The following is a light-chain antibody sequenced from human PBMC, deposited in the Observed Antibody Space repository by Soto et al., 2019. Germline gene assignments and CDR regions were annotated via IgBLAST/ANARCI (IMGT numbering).Light chain of an antibody. CDR2: GAS. V-gene: IGKV3-20*01. J-gene: IGKJ4*01. Sequence: EIVLTQSPGTLSVSPGERATLSCRASQSVGRNYLAWYQQKPGQAPRLLIYGASSRATGIPDRFSGSASGTDFTLTISRLEPEDFAEYYCQQYAESPLTFGGGTKVETK. CDR3: QQYAESPLT. CDR1: QSVGRNY.